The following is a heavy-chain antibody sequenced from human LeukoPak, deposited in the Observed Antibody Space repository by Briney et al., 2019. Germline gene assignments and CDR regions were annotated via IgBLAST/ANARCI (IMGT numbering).Heavy chain of an antibody. V-gene: IGHV4-59*12. D-gene: IGHD6-6*01. CDR3: ATFYSSSDAFDI. CDR1: GGSISSYY. J-gene: IGHJ3*02. CDR2: IYYSGST. Sequence: SETLSLTCTVSGGSISSYYWSWIRQPPGKGLEWIGYIYYSGSTNYNPSLKSRVTISVDTSKNQFSLKLSSVTAADTAVYYCATFYSSSDAFDIWGQGTMVTVSS.